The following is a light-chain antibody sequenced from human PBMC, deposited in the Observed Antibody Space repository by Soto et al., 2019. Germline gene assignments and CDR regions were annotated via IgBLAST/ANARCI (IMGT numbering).Light chain of an antibody. CDR3: QQYNNWSRIT. V-gene: IGKV3-15*01. Sequence: EIVMTQSPATLSVSPGERATLSCRASQSVSSNLAWYQQKPGQAPRLLIYGASTRATGIPARFSGSGSGTEFTLTISSLQSEDFAVYYCQQYNNWSRITFGQGARLE. CDR2: GAS. J-gene: IGKJ5*01. CDR1: QSVSSN.